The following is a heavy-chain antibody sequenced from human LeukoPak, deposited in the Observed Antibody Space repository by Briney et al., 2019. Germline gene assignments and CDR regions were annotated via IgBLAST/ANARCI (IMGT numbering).Heavy chain of an antibody. V-gene: IGHV3-23*01. CDR1: GFTFSTYA. Sequence: GGSLRLSCAASGFTFSTYAMNWVRQAPGKRLEWVSSITGSGRDTYYAGSVKGRITISRDNSRNTLYLQMNSLRAEDTAVYYCARADKRLYYYYYMDVWGKGTTVTISS. D-gene: IGHD1-1*01. CDR2: ITGSGRDT. J-gene: IGHJ6*03. CDR3: ARADKRLYYYYYMDV.